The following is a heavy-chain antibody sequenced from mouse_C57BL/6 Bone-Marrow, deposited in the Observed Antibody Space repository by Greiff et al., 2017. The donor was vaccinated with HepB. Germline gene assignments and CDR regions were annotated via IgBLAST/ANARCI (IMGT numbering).Heavy chain of an antibody. CDR2: IRLKSDNYAT. V-gene: IGHV6-3*01. CDR1: GFTFSNYW. Sequence: DVQLQESGGGLVQPGGSMKLSCVASGFTFSNYWMNWVRQSPEKGLEWVAQIRLKSDNYATHYAESVKGRFTISRDDSKSSVYLQMNNLRAEDTGIYYCRGTTVVVDYWGQGTTLTVSS. D-gene: IGHD1-1*01. CDR3: RGTTVVVDY. J-gene: IGHJ2*01.